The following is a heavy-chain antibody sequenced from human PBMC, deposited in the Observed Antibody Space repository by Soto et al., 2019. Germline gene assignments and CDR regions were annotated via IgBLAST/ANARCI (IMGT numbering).Heavy chain of an antibody. CDR3: ARGDKGGFDL. CDR2: IQNDGSRT. CDR1: GFTFGSYA. Sequence: GGSLRLSCAASGFTFGSYAMSWVRQAPGKGLEWVAHIQNDGSRTTYADSVKGRFTISRDNAKNTLFLQMNSLRAEDSAVYYCARGDKGGFDLWGQGTTVTVSS. V-gene: IGHV3-74*01. J-gene: IGHJ3*01. D-gene: IGHD2-21*02.